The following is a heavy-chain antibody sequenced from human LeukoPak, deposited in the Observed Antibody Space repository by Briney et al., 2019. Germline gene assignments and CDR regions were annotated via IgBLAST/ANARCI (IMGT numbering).Heavy chain of an antibody. CDR1: GGTLSSYP. D-gene: IGHD3-16*01. J-gene: IGHJ4*02. Sequence: ASVKVSCKASGGTLSSYPFAWVRQAPGQGLEWMGWINSNSGATHYAQKFQGRVTMTRDTSISTAYMELSRLRSDDTAVYYCARDSFGHDNDFDYWGQGTLVTVSS. CDR3: ARDSFGHDNDFDY. V-gene: IGHV1-2*02. CDR2: INSNSGAT.